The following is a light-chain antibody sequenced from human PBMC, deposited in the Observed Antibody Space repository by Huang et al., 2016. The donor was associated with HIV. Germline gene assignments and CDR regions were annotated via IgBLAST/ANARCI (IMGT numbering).Light chain of an antibody. Sequence: EIVLTQSPGTLSLSPGERAILSCRASQSVSSTYLAWYQQKPGQAPRPLIYGAYPRANGIPERFSGSGYGTDFSLTISRMEPEDFAVYYCQQYGSSPPWTFGQGTKVEIK. CDR2: GAY. J-gene: IGKJ1*01. CDR3: QQYGSSPPWT. V-gene: IGKV3-20*01. CDR1: QSVSSTY.